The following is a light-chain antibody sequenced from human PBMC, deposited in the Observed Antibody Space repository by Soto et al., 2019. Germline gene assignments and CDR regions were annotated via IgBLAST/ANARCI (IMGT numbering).Light chain of an antibody. CDR3: HQYCSSPRT. CDR2: WAS. J-gene: IGKJ2*01. Sequence: DIVMTQSPDPLAVSLGERATINCKSSQSVLYSSTNKNYLAWYQQKAGQPPKLLIYWASTRESGVPDRISGSGSGTYFTLTIIRLQAEDVSVYYCHQYCSSPRTFGQGTKLEIK. CDR1: QSVLYSSTNKNY. V-gene: IGKV4-1*01.